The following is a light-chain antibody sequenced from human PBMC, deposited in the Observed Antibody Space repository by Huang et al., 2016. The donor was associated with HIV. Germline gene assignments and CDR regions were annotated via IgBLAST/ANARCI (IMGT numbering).Light chain of an antibody. V-gene: IGKV1D-12*01. CDR3: QQVYSFPLT. CDR2: ATS. J-gene: IGKJ4*01. CDR1: QNIINW. Sequence: DIQMTQSPVSVSASVGDRVTSTCRASQNIINWLAWYQLKPGKAPTLLISATSNLQSGVPSRFSGVGSGTDFTLTVSSLQLEDCANYYCQQVYSFPLTFGGGTKVEI.